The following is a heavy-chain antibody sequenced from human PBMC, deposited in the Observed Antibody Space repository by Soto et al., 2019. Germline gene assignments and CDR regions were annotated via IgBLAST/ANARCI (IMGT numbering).Heavy chain of an antibody. CDR2: ISWNSGSI. CDR3: AKDIYDFWSGYYSYYYYYYMDV. J-gene: IGHJ6*03. CDR1: GFTFDDYA. Sequence: GGSLRLPCAASGFTFDDYAMHWVRQAPGKGLEWVSGISWNSGSIGYADSVKGRFTISRDNAKNSLYLQLNSLRAEDTALYYCAKDIYDFWSGYYSYYYYYYMDVWGKGTTVTVSS. D-gene: IGHD3-3*01. V-gene: IGHV3-9*01.